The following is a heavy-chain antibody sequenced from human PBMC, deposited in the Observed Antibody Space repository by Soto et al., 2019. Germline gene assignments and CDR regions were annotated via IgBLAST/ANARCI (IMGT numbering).Heavy chain of an antibody. D-gene: IGHD3-16*01. CDR2: IYHDGTT. V-gene: IGHV4-4*02. J-gene: IGHJ6*03. Sequence: SETLSLTCGVSGGSLSSSNWWSWVRRPPGKGLEWIGEIYHDGTTNYNPSLRSRVTISVDKSKSQFYLSLSSVTAADTAVYYCARIVMIYSPNYYYYMDGWGKGTTVTVSS. CDR3: ARIVMIYSPNYYYYMDG. CDR1: GGSLSSSNW.